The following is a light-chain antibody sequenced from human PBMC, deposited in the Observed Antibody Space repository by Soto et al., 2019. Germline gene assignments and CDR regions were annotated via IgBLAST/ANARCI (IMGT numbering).Light chain of an antibody. CDR3: QQVNVYPST. J-gene: IGKJ4*01. CDR2: DAS. Sequence: DIQLTQSPSSLSASVGDRVTITCRVNQGISSYLNWYRQKSVKAPNLLVYDASTLHSGVPSRFSGGGSGTDFTLTISSLQPEDFATYYCQQVNVYPSTCGGGTKGDI. V-gene: IGKV1-9*01. CDR1: QGISSY.